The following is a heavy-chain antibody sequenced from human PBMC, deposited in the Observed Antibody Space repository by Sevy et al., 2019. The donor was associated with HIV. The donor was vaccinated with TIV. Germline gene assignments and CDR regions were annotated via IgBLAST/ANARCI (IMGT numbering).Heavy chain of an antibody. J-gene: IGHJ4*02. CDR3: ARDRPRDGYNNFDY. CDR1: GFTFSDYY. V-gene: IGHV3-11*01. D-gene: IGHD5-12*01. Sequence: GGSLRLSCAASGFTFSDYYMSWIRQAPGKGLVWVSYISSSGSTIYYADSVKGRFTISRDNAKNSLYLQMNSLRAEDTAVYYCARDRPRDGYNNFDYWGQGTLVTVSS. CDR2: ISSSGSTI.